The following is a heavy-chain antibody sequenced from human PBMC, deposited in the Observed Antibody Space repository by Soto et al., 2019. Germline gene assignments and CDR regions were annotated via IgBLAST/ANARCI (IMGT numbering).Heavy chain of an antibody. CDR1: GGSISSGDYY. CDR2: IYYSGST. D-gene: IGHD3-16*01. CDR3: ARDEHGLNWFDT. J-gene: IGHJ5*02. Sequence: SETLSLTCTVSGGSISSGDYYWSWIRQPPGKGLEWIGYIYYSGSTYYNPSPKSRVTISVDTSKNQFSLKLSSVTAADTAVYYCARDEHGLNWFDTWGQGTLVTVSS. V-gene: IGHV4-30-4*01.